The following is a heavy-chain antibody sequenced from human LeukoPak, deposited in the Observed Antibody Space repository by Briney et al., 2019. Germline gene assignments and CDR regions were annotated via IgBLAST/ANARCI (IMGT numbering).Heavy chain of an antibody. CDR3: AITSIAAAALQGY. CDR1: GFTFSTYA. Sequence: GGSLRLSCAASGFTFSTYAMSWVRQAPGKGLEWVSAISGSGGSTYYADSVKGRFTISRDNSKNTLFLQMNSLRAEDTAVYYCAITSIAAAALQGYWGQGTLVTVSS. V-gene: IGHV3-23*01. CDR2: ISGSGGST. D-gene: IGHD6-13*01. J-gene: IGHJ4*02.